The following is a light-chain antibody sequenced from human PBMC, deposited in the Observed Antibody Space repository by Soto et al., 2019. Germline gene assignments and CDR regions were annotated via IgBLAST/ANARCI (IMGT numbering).Light chain of an antibody. Sequence: EIVMTQSPATLSVSPGERATLSCRASQSVSSNLAWYQQKPGQAPRLLIYGASTRATGIPARFSGSRSGTEFTLNISSLQSQDFAVYYCQQYNKWPPWTFGQGTKVEIK. V-gene: IGKV3-15*01. CDR2: GAS. CDR3: QQYNKWPPWT. J-gene: IGKJ1*01. CDR1: QSVSSN.